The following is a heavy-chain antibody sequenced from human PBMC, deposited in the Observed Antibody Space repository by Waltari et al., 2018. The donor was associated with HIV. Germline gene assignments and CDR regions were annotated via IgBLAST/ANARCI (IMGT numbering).Heavy chain of an antibody. D-gene: IGHD4-17*01. Sequence: GLVKPGGSLRLSCAASGFTFSSYSMNWVRQAPGKGLEWVSSISSGSTYLYYADSLRGRFTTSRDDAQNSLYLQMNSLKAEDTAVYYCARDLTVTTTAFFDYWGQGTLVTVSS. CDR1: GFTFSSYS. CDR2: ISSGSTYL. V-gene: IGHV3-21*01. J-gene: IGHJ4*02. CDR3: ARDLTVTTTAFFDY.